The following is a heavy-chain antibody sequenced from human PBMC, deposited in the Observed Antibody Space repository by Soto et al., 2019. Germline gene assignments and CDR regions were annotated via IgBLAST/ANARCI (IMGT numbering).Heavy chain of an antibody. V-gene: IGHV3-33*01. CDR2: IWYDGSNK. Sequence: QVQLVESGGGVVQPGRSLRLSCAASGFTFSSYGMHWVRQAPGKGLEWVAVIWYDGSNKYYADSVKGRFTISRDNSKNTLYLQMNSLRAEDTAVYYCARVNYGDYGIDYWGQGTLVTVSS. CDR3: ARVNYGDYGIDY. D-gene: IGHD4-17*01. J-gene: IGHJ4*02. CDR1: GFTFSSYG.